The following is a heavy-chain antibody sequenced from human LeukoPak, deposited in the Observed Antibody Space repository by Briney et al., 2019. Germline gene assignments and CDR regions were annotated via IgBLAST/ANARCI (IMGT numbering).Heavy chain of an antibody. V-gene: IGHV3-7*01. Sequence: PGGSLRLSCAASGFTVSSNYMSWVRQAPGKGLEWVANINQVGSSKYFVDSVKGRFIISRDNAKNSLYLQMNSLRDEDTAVYYCANLGPPGRDHYLESWGQGTLVTVSS. CDR3: ANLGPPGRDHYLES. CDR1: GFTVSSNY. J-gene: IGHJ4*02. CDR2: INQVGSSK. D-gene: IGHD5-24*01.